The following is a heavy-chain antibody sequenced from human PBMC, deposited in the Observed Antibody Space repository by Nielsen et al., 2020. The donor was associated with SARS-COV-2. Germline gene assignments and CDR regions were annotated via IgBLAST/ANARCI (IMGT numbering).Heavy chain of an antibody. J-gene: IGHJ4*02. CDR1: GFTLTELS. V-gene: IGHV1-18*01. CDR3: ARDLPSGY. Sequence: ASVKVSCKVSGFTLTELSMHWVRQAPGQGLEWMGWISAYNGNTNYAQKLQGRVTMTTDTSTSTAYMELRSLRSDDTAVYYCARDLPSGYWGQGTLVTVSS. CDR2: ISAYNGNT.